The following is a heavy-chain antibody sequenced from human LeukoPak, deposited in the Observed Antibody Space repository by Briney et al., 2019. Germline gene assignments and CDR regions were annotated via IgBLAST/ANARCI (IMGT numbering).Heavy chain of an antibody. CDR1: GFTFSGYS. CDR2: ISSSSSYI. D-gene: IGHD3-9*01. J-gene: IGHJ4*02. Sequence: GGSLRLSCAASGFTFSGYSMNWVRQAPGKGLEWVSSISSSSSYIYYADSVKGRFTISRDNAKNSLYLQMNSLRAEDTAVYYCARAYDILTGYSSNSHFDYWGQGTLVTVSS. CDR3: ARAYDILTGYSSNSHFDY. V-gene: IGHV3-21*01.